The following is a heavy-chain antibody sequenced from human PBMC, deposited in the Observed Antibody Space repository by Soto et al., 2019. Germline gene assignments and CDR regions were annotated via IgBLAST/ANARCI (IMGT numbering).Heavy chain of an antibody. CDR2: FDPEDGET. V-gene: IGHV1-24*01. CDR1: GYTLTELS. D-gene: IGHD2-2*01. Sequence: ASVKVSCKVSGYTLTELSMHWVRQAPGKGLEWMGGFDPEDGETIYAQKFQGRVTMTEYTPTDTAYMELSSLRSEDTAVYYCPTTPIVVVPAAMGLDYWGQGTLVTVSS. J-gene: IGHJ4*02. CDR3: PTTPIVVVPAAMGLDY.